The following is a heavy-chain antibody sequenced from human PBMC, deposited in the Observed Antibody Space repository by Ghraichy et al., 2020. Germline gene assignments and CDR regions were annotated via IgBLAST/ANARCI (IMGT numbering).Heavy chain of an antibody. J-gene: IGHJ3*01. CDR2: INHSGST. V-gene: IGHV4-34*01. CDR3: ANSRIAAAGTDV. D-gene: IGHD6-13*01. CDR1: GGSFSAYY. Sequence: SETLSLTCAVYGGSFSAYYWSWIRQPPGKGLEWIGDINHSGSTNYNPSLKSRLTISGDTSKNQFSLKLSSVTAADTAVYYCANSRIAAAGTDVWGQGTMVTVSS.